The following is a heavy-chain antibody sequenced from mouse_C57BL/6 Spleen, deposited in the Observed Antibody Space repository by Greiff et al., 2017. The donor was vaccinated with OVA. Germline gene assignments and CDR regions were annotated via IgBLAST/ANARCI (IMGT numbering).Heavy chain of an antibody. CDR3: ARGAYGSSYGGFDY. V-gene: IGHV5-4*01. D-gene: IGHD1-1*01. Sequence: EVHLVESGGGLVKPGGSLKLSCAASGFTFSSYAMSWVRQTPEKRLEWVATISDGGSYTYYPDNVKGRFTISRDNAKNNLYLQMSHLKSEDTAMYYCARGAYGSSYGGFDYWGQGTTLTVSS. CDR1: GFTFSSYA. CDR2: ISDGGSYT. J-gene: IGHJ2*01.